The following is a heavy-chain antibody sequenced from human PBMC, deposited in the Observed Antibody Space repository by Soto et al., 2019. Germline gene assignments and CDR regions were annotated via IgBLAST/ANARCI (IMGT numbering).Heavy chain of an antibody. CDR1: GFTFSSSA. CDR3: AKGIAYWHFDL. CDR2: ISGSGGST. V-gene: IGHV3-23*01. D-gene: IGHD2-21*01. J-gene: IGHJ2*01. Sequence: GGSLSLSCAASGFTFSSSAMSWVRQAPGKGLEWVSAISGSGGSTYYADSVKGRFTISRDNSKTTLYLQMNSLRVEDTAVYYCAKGIAYWHFDLWGRGSLVTVSS.